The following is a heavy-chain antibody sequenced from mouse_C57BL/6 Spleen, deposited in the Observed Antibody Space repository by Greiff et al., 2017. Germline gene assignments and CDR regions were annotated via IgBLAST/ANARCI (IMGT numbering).Heavy chain of an antibody. CDR1: GYTFTSYW. J-gene: IGHJ1*03. D-gene: IGHD1-1*01. CDR2: INPNSGST. Sequence: QVQLQQPGAVLVKPGASVKLSCKASGYTFTSYWMHWVKQRPGQGLEWIGMINPNSGSTNYTEKFKSKATLTVDKSSSPAYMQLSSLTSEDSAVYYCARESYYGSWYIDVWGTGTTVTVSS. V-gene: IGHV1-64*01. CDR3: ARESYYGSWYIDV.